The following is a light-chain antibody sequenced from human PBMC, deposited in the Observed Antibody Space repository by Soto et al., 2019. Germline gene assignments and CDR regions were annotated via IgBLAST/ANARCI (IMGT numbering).Light chain of an antibody. CDR3: QQSNWHPT. V-gene: IGKV1-39*01. CDR2: TAS. J-gene: IGKJ1*01. CDR1: PSIDSN. Sequence: QLTQSPSSLSASVGDRATITCRASPSIDSNLDWYQQKPGKAPKLLIYTASNFTGGLPTRFSGSGSGTDITPTISSLPAEDFVNYYYQQSNWHPTFGQGTKVEV.